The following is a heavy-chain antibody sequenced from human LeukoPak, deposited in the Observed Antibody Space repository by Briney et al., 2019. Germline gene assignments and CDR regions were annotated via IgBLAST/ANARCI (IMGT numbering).Heavy chain of an antibody. CDR2: ISSSGSTI. D-gene: IGHD3-22*01. CDR1: GFTFSDYY. V-gene: IGHV3-11*04. Sequence: PGGSLRLSCAASGFTFSDYYMSWIRQAPGKGLEWVSYISSSGSTIYYADSVKGRFTISRDNAKNSLYLQVNSLRAEDTAVYYCASGGYYDSSGYTFDYWGQGTLVTVSS. CDR3: ASGGYYDSSGYTFDY. J-gene: IGHJ4*02.